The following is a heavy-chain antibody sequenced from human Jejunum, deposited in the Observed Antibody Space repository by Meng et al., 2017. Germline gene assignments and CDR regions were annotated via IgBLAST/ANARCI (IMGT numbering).Heavy chain of an antibody. CDR1: GFTFSGVS. V-gene: IGHV3-23*04. J-gene: IGHJ4*02. CDR3: ARLVES. CDR2: FTGSNNT. Sequence: EFKLVGSGGGLVQPGGSLRLSCAASGFTFSGVSISWVRQAPGKGLEWISVFTGSNNTYYADSVKGRFTVSRDDSKNTLFLQMNSLRGEDTAVYYCARLVESWGQGTLVTVSS. D-gene: IGHD2-15*01.